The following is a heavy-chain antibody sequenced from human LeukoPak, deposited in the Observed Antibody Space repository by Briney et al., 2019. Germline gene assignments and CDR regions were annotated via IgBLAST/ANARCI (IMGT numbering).Heavy chain of an antibody. CDR2: ISYDGSNK. CDR1: GFTFGSYG. J-gene: IGHJ3*02. Sequence: PGRSLRLSCAASGFTFGSYGMHWVRQAPGKGLEWVAVISYDGSNKYYADSVKGRFTISRDNSKNTLYLQMNSLRAEDTAVYYCAKDYDFWSGRKSGDAFDIWGQGTMVTVSS. V-gene: IGHV3-30*18. D-gene: IGHD3-3*01. CDR3: AKDYDFWSGRKSGDAFDI.